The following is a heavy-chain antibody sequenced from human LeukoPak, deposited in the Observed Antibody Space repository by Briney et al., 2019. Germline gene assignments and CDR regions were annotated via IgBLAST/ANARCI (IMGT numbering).Heavy chain of an antibody. J-gene: IGHJ3*02. V-gene: IGHV4-39*07. CDR3: ARPYYDSSGYYHDAFDI. D-gene: IGHD3-22*01. CDR1: GGSISSSSYY. CDR2: IYYSGST. Sequence: SETLSLTCTVSGGSISSSSYYWGWIRQPPGQGLEWIGSIYYSGSTYYNPSLKSRVTISVDTSKNQFSLKLSSVTAADTAVYYCARPYYDSSGYYHDAFDIWGQGTMVTVSS.